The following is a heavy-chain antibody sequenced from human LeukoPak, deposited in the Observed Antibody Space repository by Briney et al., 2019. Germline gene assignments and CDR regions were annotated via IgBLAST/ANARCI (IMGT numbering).Heavy chain of an antibody. Sequence: SETLSLTCTVSGGSISTTNYYWGWIRQPPGKGLEWIGNIFYSGSTYYSPSLKSRVTISVDTSKNQFSLKLGSVTAADTAVYYCARAKRWIQLWLQFDAFDIWGQGTMVTVSS. CDR3: ARAKRWIQLWLQFDAFDI. CDR1: GGSISTTNYY. D-gene: IGHD5-18*01. V-gene: IGHV4-39*07. J-gene: IGHJ3*02. CDR2: IFYSGST.